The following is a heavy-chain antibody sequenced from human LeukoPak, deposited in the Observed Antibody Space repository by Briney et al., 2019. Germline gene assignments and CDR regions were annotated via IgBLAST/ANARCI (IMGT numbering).Heavy chain of an antibody. CDR3: ARDADYGSGSYYLDY. D-gene: IGHD3-10*01. CDR2: ISYDGSNK. Sequence: PGGSLRLSCAASGFTFSSYAMHWVRQAPGKGLEWVAVISYDGSNKYYADSVKGRFTISRDNSKNTLYLQMNSLRAEDTAVYYCARDADYGSGSYYLDYWGQGTLVTVSS. J-gene: IGHJ4*02. CDR1: GFTFSSYA. V-gene: IGHV3-30-3*01.